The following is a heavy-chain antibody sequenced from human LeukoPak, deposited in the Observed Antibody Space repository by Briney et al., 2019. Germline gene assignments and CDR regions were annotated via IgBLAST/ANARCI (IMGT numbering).Heavy chain of an antibody. CDR2: IDWDDDK. CDR1: GFSLSTSGMC. Sequence: GSGPTLVNPTQTLTLTCTFSGFSLSTSGMCVSWIRQPPGKALEWLARIDWDDDKYYSTSLKTRLTISKDTSKNQVVLTMTNMDPVDTATYYCARILGLQGYCNSEPFDPWGQGTLVTVSS. V-gene: IGHV2-70*11. CDR3: ARILGLQGYCNSEPFDP. J-gene: IGHJ5*02. D-gene: IGHD2-15*01.